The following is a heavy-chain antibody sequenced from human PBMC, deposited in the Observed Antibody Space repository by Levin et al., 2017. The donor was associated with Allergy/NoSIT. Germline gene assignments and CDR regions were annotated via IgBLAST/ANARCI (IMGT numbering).Heavy chain of an antibody. J-gene: IGHJ6*02. V-gene: IGHV3-23*01. CDR1: GFSFSNYA. CDR3: AKVGVMVRGVLHYYGMDV. CDR2: ISGSGGST. Sequence: GESLKISCTASGFSFSNYAMSWVRQAPGKGLEWVSAISGSGGSTYYADSMKGRFTVSRDNSKNTLYLQMNSLRAEDTAVFYCAKVGVMVRGVLHYYGMDVWGQGTTVTVSS. D-gene: IGHD3-10*01.